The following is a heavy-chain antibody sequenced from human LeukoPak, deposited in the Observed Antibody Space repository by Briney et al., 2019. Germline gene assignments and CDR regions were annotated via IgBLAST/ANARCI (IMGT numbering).Heavy chain of an antibody. CDR3: ARDPTNFWSGHGAFDY. V-gene: IGHV3-21*01. D-gene: IGHD3-3*01. Sequence: GGSLRLSCAASGFTFSSYSMNWVRQAPGKGLEWVSSISSSSSYIYYADSVKGRFTISRDNAKNSLYLQMNSLRAEDTAVYYCARDPTNFWSGHGAFDYWGQGTLVTVSS. CDR1: GFTFSSYS. J-gene: IGHJ4*02. CDR2: ISSSSSYI.